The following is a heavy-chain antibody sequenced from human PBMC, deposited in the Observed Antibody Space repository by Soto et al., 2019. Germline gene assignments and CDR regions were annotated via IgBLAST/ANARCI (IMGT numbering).Heavy chain of an antibody. D-gene: IGHD6-13*01. CDR1: GFTFSSYE. Sequence: EVQLVESGGGLVQPGGSLRLSCAASGFTFSSYEMNWVRQAPGKGLEWVSYISSSGSTIYYADSVKGRFTISRDNAKNSLYLQMNSLRAEDTAVYYCARGSYSSSWYNWFDPWGQGTLVTVSS. J-gene: IGHJ5*02. CDR3: ARGSYSSSWYNWFDP. CDR2: ISSSGSTI. V-gene: IGHV3-48*03.